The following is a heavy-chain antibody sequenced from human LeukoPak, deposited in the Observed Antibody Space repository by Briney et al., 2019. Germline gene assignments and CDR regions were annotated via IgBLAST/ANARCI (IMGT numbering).Heavy chain of an antibody. CDR3: ARAPVGATCFDY. V-gene: IGHV3-74*01. CDR2: INSDGSST. CDR1: GFTLSSYW. D-gene: IGHD1-26*01. Sequence: GGSLRLSCAASGFTLSSYWMHWVRQAPGKGLVWVSRINSDGSSTSYADSVKGRFTISRDNAKNTLYLQMNSLRAEDTAMYYCARAPVGATCFDYWGQGTLVTVSS. J-gene: IGHJ4*02.